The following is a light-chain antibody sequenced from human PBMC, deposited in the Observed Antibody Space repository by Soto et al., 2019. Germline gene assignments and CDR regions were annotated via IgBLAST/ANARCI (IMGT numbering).Light chain of an antibody. V-gene: IGLV3-21*04. J-gene: IGLJ2*01. CDR1: DIATKS. CDR2: YDG. Sequence: SYELTQPPSVSVAPGKTARITCGGNDIATKSVHWYLQKPGQAPVLVIYYDGDRPSCVPERFSGSNSENTATLSISRVEAGDEADYYCQVWDSASDHVVFGGGTKLTVL. CDR3: QVWDSASDHVV.